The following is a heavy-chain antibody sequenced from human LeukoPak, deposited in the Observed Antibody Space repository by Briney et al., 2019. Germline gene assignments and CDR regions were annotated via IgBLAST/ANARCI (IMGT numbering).Heavy chain of an antibody. CDR2: IEQDGGEK. D-gene: IGHD2/OR15-2a*01. CDR3: ASNRPFDY. J-gene: IGHJ4*02. V-gene: IGHV3-7*01. Sequence: PGGSLRLSCAASGLTFSSYWMNWVRQAPGKGLEWVANIEQDGGEKYYVDSVKGRFTISRDNAKKSLYLQMNSLREEDTAVYYCASNRPFDYWGQGTLVTVSS. CDR1: GLTFSSYW.